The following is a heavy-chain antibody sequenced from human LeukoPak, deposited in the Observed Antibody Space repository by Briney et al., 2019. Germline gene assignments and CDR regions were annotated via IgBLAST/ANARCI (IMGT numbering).Heavy chain of an antibody. D-gene: IGHD1-26*01. CDR3: ARAYSGSYLHAMGQLDY. CDR1: GFTFSDYY. V-gene: IGHV3-11*01. Sequence: SGGSLRLSCAASGFTFSDYYMSWIRQAPGKGLEWVSYISSSGSTIYYADSVKGRFTISRDNAKNSLYLQMNSLRAEDTAVYYCARAYSGSYLHAMGQLDYWGQGTLVTVSS. CDR2: ISSSGSTI. J-gene: IGHJ4*02.